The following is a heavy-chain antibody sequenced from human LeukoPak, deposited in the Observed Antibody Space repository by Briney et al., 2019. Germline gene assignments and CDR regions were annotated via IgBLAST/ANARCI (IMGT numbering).Heavy chain of an antibody. CDR2: ISYDGSNK. V-gene: IGHV3-30*18. D-gene: IGHD3-22*01. CDR3: AKGRVDYYDGSDAFDI. Sequence: PGGSLRLSCAASGFTISSYGMYWVRQAPCKGLEWVAVISYDGSNKYYADSVKGRFTISRDNSRNTLSLQMNSLRAEDTAVYYCAKGRVDYYDGSDAFDIWGQGTMVTVSS. J-gene: IGHJ3*02. CDR1: GFTISSYG.